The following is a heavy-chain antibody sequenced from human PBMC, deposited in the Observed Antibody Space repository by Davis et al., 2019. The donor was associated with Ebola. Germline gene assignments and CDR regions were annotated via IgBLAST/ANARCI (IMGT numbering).Heavy chain of an antibody. J-gene: IGHJ3*02. Sequence: ASVKVSCKASGYTFAGYYMHWVRQAPGQGLEWMGRINPNSGGTNYAQKFQGRVTMTRDTSISTAYMELSRLRSDDTAVYYCAPHGTILGATMWLADAFDIWGQGTMVTVSS. CDR1: GYTFAGYY. CDR2: INPNSGGT. D-gene: IGHD1-26*01. V-gene: IGHV1-2*06. CDR3: APHGTILGATMWLADAFDI.